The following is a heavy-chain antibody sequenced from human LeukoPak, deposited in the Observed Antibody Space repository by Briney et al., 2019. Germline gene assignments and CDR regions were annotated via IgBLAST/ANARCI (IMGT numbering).Heavy chain of an antibody. J-gene: IGHJ4*02. D-gene: IGHD6-13*01. CDR1: GGSFSGYY. CDR3: ARARYSRRRIDY. V-gene: IGHV4-34*01. CDR2: INHSGST. Sequence: SETLSLTCAVYGGSFSGYYWSWIRQPPGKGLEWIGEINHSGSTNYNPSLKSRVTISVDTSKNQFSLKLSSVTAADTAMYYCARARYSRRRIDYWGQGTLVTVSS.